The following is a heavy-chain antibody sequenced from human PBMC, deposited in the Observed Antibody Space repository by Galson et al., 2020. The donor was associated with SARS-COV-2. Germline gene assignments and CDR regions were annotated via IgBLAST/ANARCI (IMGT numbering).Heavy chain of an antibody. Sequence: VTVSCKVSGYTLTELSMHWVRQAPGKGLEWMGGFDPEDGETIYAQKFQGRVTMTEDTSTDTAYMELSSLRSEDTAVYYCATGSPWGRDNWFDPWGQGTLVTVSS. J-gene: IGHJ5*02. CDR2: FDPEDGET. CDR3: ATGSPWGRDNWFDP. D-gene: IGHD7-27*01. CDR1: GYTLTELS. V-gene: IGHV1-24*01.